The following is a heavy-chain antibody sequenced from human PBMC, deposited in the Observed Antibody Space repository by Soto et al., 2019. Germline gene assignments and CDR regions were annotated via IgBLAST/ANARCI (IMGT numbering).Heavy chain of an antibody. CDR2: IYYSGST. Sequence: PSETLSLTCTVSGGSISSGGHYWSWIRQHPGKGLEWIGYIYYSGSTYYNPSLKSRVTISVDTSKNQFSLKLSSVTAADTAVYYCARDRLEYCSSTSCPRVDLFDPWGQGTLVTVSS. V-gene: IGHV4-31*03. D-gene: IGHD2-2*01. CDR3: ARDRLEYCSSTSCPRVDLFDP. CDR1: GGSISSGGHY. J-gene: IGHJ5*02.